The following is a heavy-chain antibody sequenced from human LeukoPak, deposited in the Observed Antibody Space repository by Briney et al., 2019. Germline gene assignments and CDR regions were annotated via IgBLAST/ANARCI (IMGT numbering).Heavy chain of an antibody. CDR3: AKGSSSGRPYFFDY. V-gene: IGHV3-23*01. CDR2: ISGGSVGAT. D-gene: IGHD3-3*01. CDR1: GFIFSSYA. J-gene: IGHJ4*02. Sequence: GGSLRLSCAASGFIFSSYAIGWVRQAPGKGLDWFSAISGGSVGATYYADAVKGRFTISRDNSKTTLYLEMNSLRAEDTAVYYCAKGSSSGRPYFFDYWGQGSLVAVSS.